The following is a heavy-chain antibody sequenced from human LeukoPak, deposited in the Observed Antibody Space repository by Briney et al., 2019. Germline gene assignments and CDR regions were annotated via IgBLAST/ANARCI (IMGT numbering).Heavy chain of an antibody. CDR1: GFTFDDYA. CDR3: AKDLGVGLNAFDI. D-gene: IGHD4/OR15-4a*01. Sequence: PGGSLRLSCAASGFTFDDYAMHWVRQAPGKGLEWVSGISWNSGSIGYADSVKGRFTISRDNAKNSLYLQMNSLRAEDTALYYCAKDLGVGLNAFDIWGQETMVTVSS. J-gene: IGHJ3*02. V-gene: IGHV3-9*01. CDR2: ISWNSGSI.